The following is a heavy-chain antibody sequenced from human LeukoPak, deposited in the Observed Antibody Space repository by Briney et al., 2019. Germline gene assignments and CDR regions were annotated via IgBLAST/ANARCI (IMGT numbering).Heavy chain of an antibody. CDR2: IYYSGST. V-gene: IGHV4-59*01. D-gene: IGHD3-10*01. CDR1: GGSISSYY. Sequence: SETLSLTCTVSGGSISSYYWSWIRQPPGKGLEWIGYIYYSGSTNYNPSLKSRVTISVDTSKNQFSLKLSSVTAADTAVYYCARVNAYYYGSGSCSHFDYWGQGTLVTVSS. CDR3: ARVNAYYYGSGSCSHFDY. J-gene: IGHJ4*02.